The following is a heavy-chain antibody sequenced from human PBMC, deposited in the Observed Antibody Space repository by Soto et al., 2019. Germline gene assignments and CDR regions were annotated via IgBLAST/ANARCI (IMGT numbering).Heavy chain of an antibody. J-gene: IGHJ4*02. CDR3: AGGPERTMLRGVTHDFDG. CDR2: ISYSGTT. CDR1: GGSSSSYY. D-gene: IGHD3-10*01. Sequence: PSATLSLTCSVSGGSSSSYYWNWIRQPPGKGLEWIGYISYSGTTNYNPSLKSRVTISADTSRNQFSLKLTSVTAADTARYYCAGGPERTMLRGVTHDFDGWGKGNMVTV. V-gene: IGHV4-59*08.